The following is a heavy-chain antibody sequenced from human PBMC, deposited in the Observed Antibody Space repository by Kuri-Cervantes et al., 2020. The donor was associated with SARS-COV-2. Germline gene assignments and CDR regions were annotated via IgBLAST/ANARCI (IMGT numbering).Heavy chain of an antibody. V-gene: IGHV3-30*18. Sequence: GGSLRLSCAASGFNFSRTDVHWVRQAPGKDLEWVAVISHDGKNKKCTASGKGRFTISRDNSQNTLYLHMKSLRSEDTAIYYCAKDRVGVQDFWGQGTLVTVSS. J-gene: IGHJ4*02. CDR1: GFNFSRTD. CDR3: AKDRVGVQDF. CDR2: ISHDGKNK. D-gene: IGHD2-21*01.